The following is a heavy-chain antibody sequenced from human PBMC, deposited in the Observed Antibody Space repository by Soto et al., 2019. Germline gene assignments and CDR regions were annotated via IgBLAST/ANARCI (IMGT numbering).Heavy chain of an antibody. D-gene: IGHD3-10*01. V-gene: IGHV1-8*01. Sequence: ASVKVSCKASGYTFTNNDVTWVRQATGQGLEWMGWMDPGSGDTGYAQKFQGRVTMTRNISIATAYMELSSLRSEDTAIYYCARMATFGSLNWFDPWGQGTLVTVSS. CDR1: GYTFTNND. CDR2: MDPGSGDT. J-gene: IGHJ5*02. CDR3: ARMATFGSLNWFDP.